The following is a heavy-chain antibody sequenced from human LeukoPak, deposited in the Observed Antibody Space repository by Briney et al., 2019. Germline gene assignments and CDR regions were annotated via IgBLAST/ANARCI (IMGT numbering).Heavy chain of an antibody. J-gene: IGHJ4*02. CDR3: ARGLGIQLWFGLD. D-gene: IGHD5-18*01. Sequence: SETLSLTCTVSGYSISSGYYWGWIRQPPGKGLEWIGSIYHSGSTYYNPSLKSRVTISVDTSKNQFSLKLSSVTAADTAVYYCARGLGIQLWFGLDWGQGTLVTVSS. CDR2: IYHSGST. V-gene: IGHV4-38-2*02. CDR1: GYSISSGYY.